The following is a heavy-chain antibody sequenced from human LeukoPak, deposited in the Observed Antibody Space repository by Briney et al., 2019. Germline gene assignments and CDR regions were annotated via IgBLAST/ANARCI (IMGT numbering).Heavy chain of an antibody. CDR3: ARCITIFGVARYNWFDP. CDR2: IYYSGST. Sequence: SETLSLTCTVSGGSISSGGYYWSWIRQHPGKGLKWIGYIYYSGSTYYNPSLKSRVTISVDTSKNQFSLKLSSVTAADTAVYYCARCITIFGVARYNWFDPWGQGTLVTVSS. D-gene: IGHD3-3*01. CDR1: GGSISSGGYY. J-gene: IGHJ5*02. V-gene: IGHV4-31*03.